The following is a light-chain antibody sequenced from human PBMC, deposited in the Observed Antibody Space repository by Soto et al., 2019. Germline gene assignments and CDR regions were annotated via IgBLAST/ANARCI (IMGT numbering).Light chain of an antibody. Sequence: QSVLTQPPSGAGAPGQRVTISFTGSSSNIGAGYDVHWYQQLPGTAPKLLIYGNSNRPSGVPDRFSGSKSGTSASLAITGIQAEDEADYYCQSYDSRLSGAVFGGGTQLTVL. V-gene: IGLV1-40*01. CDR1: SSNIGAGYD. CDR2: GNS. J-gene: IGLJ7*01. CDR3: QSYDSRLSGAV.